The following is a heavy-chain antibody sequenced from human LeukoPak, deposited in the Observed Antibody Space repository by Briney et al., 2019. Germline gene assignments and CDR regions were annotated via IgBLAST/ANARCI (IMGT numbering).Heavy chain of an antibody. Sequence: SETLSLTCAVYGGSFSSYYWTWIRQPPGKGLEWIGEINHSGGTNYNPSLKSRVTISVDTSKNQFSLKLRSVTAADTAVYYCARGSYSSSWYAHWFDPWGQGTLVTVSS. CDR1: GGSFSSYY. V-gene: IGHV4-34*01. CDR3: ARGSYSSSWYAHWFDP. CDR2: INHSGGT. J-gene: IGHJ5*02. D-gene: IGHD6-13*01.